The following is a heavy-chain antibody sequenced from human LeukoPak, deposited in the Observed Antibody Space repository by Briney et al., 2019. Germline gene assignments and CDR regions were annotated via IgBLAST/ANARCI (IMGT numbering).Heavy chain of an antibody. CDR2: ISYDGSNK. CDR1: GFTFSSYG. V-gene: IGHV3-30*03. J-gene: IGHJ5*02. CDR3: ARVVTWFDP. Sequence: PGGSLRLSCAASGFTFSSYGMHWVRQAPGKGLEWVAVISYDGSNKYYADSVKCRFTISRDNAKNSVYLQMNSLRAEDTAVYYCARVVTWFDPWGQGSLVTISS.